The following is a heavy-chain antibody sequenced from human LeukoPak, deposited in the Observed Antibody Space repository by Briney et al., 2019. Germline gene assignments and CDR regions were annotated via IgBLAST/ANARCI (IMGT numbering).Heavy chain of an antibody. D-gene: IGHD2-21*02. V-gene: IGHV3-66*01. CDR3: ARDLAYCGGDCYSGEGFDP. J-gene: IGHJ5*02. CDR1: GFTVSSNY. CDR2: IYSGGST. Sequence: GGSLRLSCAASGFTVSSNYMSRVRQAPGKGLEWVSVIYSGGSTYYADSVKGRFTISRDNSKNTLYLQMNSLRAEDTAVYYCARDLAYCGGDCYSGEGFDPWGQGTLVTVSS.